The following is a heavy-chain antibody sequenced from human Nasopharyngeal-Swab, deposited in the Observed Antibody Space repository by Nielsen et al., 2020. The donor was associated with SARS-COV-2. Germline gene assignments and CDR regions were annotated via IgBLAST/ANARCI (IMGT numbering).Heavy chain of an antibody. CDR1: GFTFSSYS. J-gene: IGHJ4*02. CDR3: ARVEEYYYGSGSLSDS. Sequence: GESLKISCAASGFTFSSYSMNWVRQAPGKGLEWVSFISSSGSHKYYADSMKGRFTISRDNAKSSLYLQLSSLRAEDTAVYYCARVEEYYYGSGSLSDSWGQGTLVTVSS. D-gene: IGHD3-10*01. CDR2: ISSSGSHK. V-gene: IGHV3-21*01.